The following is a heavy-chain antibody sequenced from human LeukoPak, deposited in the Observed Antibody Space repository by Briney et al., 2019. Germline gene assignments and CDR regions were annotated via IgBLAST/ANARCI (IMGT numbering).Heavy chain of an antibody. J-gene: IGHJ4*02. V-gene: IGHV3-11*06. CDR2: IGPNGNDI. CDR1: GFTFSDYY. D-gene: IGHD2-2*01. CDR3: ASDAQPQDIVVVPAANN. Sequence: GGSLRLSCAASGFTFSDYYMNWIRQAPGKGLEWLSYIGPNGNDINYADSVKGRFTISRDNSKNTLYLQMNSLRAEDTAVYYCASDAQPQDIVVVPAANNWGQGTLVTVSS.